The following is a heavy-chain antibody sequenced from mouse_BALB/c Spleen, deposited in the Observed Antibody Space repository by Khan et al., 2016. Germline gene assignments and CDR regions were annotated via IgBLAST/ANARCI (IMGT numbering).Heavy chain of an antibody. CDR3: ARTYYDYLFTY. CDR2: IDPANGNT. CDR1: GFNIEDTY. J-gene: IGHJ4*01. Sequence: VQLKQSGAELVKPGASVKLSCTASGFNIEDTYMHWVKQRPEQGLDWIGGIDPANGNTKYDPKFPVQATITTNNSSNTAYLQLSSLTSEDTAVYYCARTYYDYLFTYWGQGTSVTVSS. V-gene: IGHV14-3*02. D-gene: IGHD2-4*01.